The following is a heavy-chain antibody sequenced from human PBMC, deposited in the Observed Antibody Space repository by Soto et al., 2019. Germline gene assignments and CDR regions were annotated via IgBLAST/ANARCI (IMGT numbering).Heavy chain of an antibody. CDR3: ARDRLGIAVAPDAFAI. CDR1: GYTFTGYY. D-gene: IGHD6-19*01. J-gene: IGHJ3*02. V-gene: IGHV1-2*04. CDR2: INPNSGGT. Sequence: GASVKVSCKASGYTFTGYYMHWVRQAPGQGLEWMGWINPNSGGTNYAQKFQGWVTMTRDTSISTAYMELSRLRSDDTAVYYCARDRLGIAVAPDAFAIWGQGTMVTVSS.